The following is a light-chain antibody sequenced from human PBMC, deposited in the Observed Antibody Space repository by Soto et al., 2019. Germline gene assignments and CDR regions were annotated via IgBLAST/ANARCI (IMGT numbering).Light chain of an antibody. CDR2: AAS. CDR1: QGISSW. V-gene: IGKV1-12*01. J-gene: IGKJ4*01. Sequence: DIQMTQSPSSVSASVGDRVTITCRASQGISSWLAWYQQKPGKAPNLMIYAASSLQSGVPSRVCGSGSGTDFTLPVSRLQPEDFGTYYGQQTNSLPVTFGGGTKVES. CDR3: QQTNSLPVT.